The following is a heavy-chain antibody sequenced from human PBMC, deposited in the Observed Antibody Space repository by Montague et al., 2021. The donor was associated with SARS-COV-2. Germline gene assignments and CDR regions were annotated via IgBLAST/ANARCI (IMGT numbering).Heavy chain of an antibody. V-gene: IGHV4-39*01. D-gene: IGHD6-19*01. CDR3: ARSTSGWFIY. CDR1: GGSISSTSFF. CDR2: MYSSGTT. J-gene: IGHJ4*02. Sequence: SETLSLTCSVSGGSISSTSFFWAWIRQPPGKGLEWVGSMYSSGTTXYXXSLKSRVTISGDTSRNQLSVRLRSVTAADTAVYYCARSTSGWFIYWGQGTLVTVSS.